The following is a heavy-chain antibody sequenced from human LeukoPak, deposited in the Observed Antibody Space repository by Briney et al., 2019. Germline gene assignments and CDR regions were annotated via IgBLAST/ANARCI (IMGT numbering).Heavy chain of an antibody. CDR2: ISSSGGTT. D-gene: IGHD1-26*01. V-gene: IGHV3-23*01. Sequence: GGSLRLSCAASGFTFDDYAMSWVRQAPGKGLEWVSTISSSGGTTYSAGSVKGQFTISRDNSKKTLYLQMNSLRAEDTAVYYCAKGRSDSYYDAFDIWGQGTMVTVSS. CDR1: GFTFDDYA. J-gene: IGHJ3*02. CDR3: AKGRSDSYYDAFDI.